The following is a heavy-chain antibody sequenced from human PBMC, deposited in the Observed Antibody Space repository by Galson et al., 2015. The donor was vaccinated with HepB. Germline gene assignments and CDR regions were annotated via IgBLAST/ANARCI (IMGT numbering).Heavy chain of an antibody. V-gene: IGHV3-21*01. D-gene: IGHD2-21*01. J-gene: IGHJ3*02. Sequence: SLRLSCAASGFTFSSYSMNWVRQAPGKGLEWVSSISSSSSYIYYADSVKGRFTISRDNAKNSLYLQMNSLRAEDTAVYYCARAIAVTDDAFDIWGQGTMVTVSS. CDR2: ISSSSSYI. CDR3: ARAIAVTDDAFDI. CDR1: GFTFSSYS.